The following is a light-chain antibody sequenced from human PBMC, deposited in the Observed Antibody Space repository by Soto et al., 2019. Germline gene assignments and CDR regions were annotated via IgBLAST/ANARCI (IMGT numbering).Light chain of an antibody. CDR2: EVN. J-gene: IGLJ3*02. CDR1: SSDVGAYNY. CDR3: QTWGTGIQV. V-gene: IGLV2-8*01. Sequence: QSVLTQPPSASGSPGQSVTISCTGSSSDVGAYNYVSWYQQHPGKAPKLLIYEVNKRPSGVPGRFSGSKSDNTASLTVSGLQGDDEADYYCQTWGTGIQVFGGGTKVTVL.